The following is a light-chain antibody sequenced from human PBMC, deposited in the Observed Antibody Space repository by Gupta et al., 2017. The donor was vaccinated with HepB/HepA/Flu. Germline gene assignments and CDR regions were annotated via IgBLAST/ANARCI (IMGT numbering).Light chain of an antibody. J-gene: IGKJ1*01. CDR2: FGS. CDR1: QSLLHSNGVNY. Sequence: EIARTQSLLSPPVTPGEPASRSCRSSQSLLHSNGVNYLDWYLQKPAQSPQRLFSFGSHRAPGGPDRCSGSGAGTDFTLKISRGEAEDVGVEYCIQPHHSPWTFGQGTRVEIK. V-gene: IGKV2-28*01. CDR3: IQPHHSPWT.